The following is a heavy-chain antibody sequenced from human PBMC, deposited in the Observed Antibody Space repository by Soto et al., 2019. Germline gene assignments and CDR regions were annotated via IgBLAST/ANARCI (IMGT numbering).Heavy chain of an antibody. Sequence: GGSLRLSCAASGFTFSSYDMHWVRQATGKGLEWVSAIGTAGDTYYPGSVKGRFTISRENAKNSLYLQMNSLRAGDTAVYYCARSYPRWLQLERYFDLWGRGTLVTVSS. CDR3: ARSYPRWLQLERYFDL. J-gene: IGHJ2*01. D-gene: IGHD1-1*01. CDR1: GFTFSSYD. CDR2: IGTAGDT. V-gene: IGHV3-13*01.